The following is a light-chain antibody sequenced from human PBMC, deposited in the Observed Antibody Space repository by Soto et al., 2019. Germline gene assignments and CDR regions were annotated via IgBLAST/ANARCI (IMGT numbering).Light chain of an antibody. CDR2: GAS. J-gene: IGKJ1*01. V-gene: IGKV3-20*01. CDR3: QQYGNSPSWT. CDR1: QSVSSSY. Sequence: EIVLTQSPGTLSLSPGERATLSCRASQSVSSSYLAWYQQKPGQAPRLLIYGASSRATAIPDRFSGSGSGTYFTLTISRLEPEDFAVYYCQQYGNSPSWTFGQGTKVELK.